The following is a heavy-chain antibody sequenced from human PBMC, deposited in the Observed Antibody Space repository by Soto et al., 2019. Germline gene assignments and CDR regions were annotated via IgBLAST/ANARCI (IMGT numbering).Heavy chain of an antibody. CDR1: GGSFSGYY. D-gene: IGHD5-18*01. V-gene: IGHV4-34*01. CDR3: ARDGGGDSYGRDY. Sequence: QVQLQQWGAGLLKPSETLSLTCAVYGGSFSGYYWSWIRQPPGQGLEWNGEINHRGSTHYNPSLTSRVTISVDPSKNQFSLKLSSVTAADAAVYYCARDGGGDSYGRDYWGQGTLVTVSS. CDR2: INHRGST. J-gene: IGHJ4*02.